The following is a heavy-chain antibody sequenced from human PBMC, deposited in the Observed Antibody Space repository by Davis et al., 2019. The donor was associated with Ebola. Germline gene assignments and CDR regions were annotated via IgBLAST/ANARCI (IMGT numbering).Heavy chain of an antibody. Sequence: PGGSLRLSCAASGFTFSSYAMSWVRQAPGKGLEWVSAISGSGGSTYYADSVKGRFTISRDNSKNTLYLQMNSLRAEDTAVYYCAKVDYSSGCPLCGNFDYWGQGTLVTVSS. CDR2: ISGSGGST. V-gene: IGHV3-23*01. CDR3: AKVDYSSGCPLCGNFDY. D-gene: IGHD6-19*01. J-gene: IGHJ4*02. CDR1: GFTFSSYA.